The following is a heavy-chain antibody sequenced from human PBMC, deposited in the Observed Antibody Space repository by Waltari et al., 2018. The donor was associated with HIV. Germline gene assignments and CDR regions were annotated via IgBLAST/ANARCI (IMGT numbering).Heavy chain of an antibody. CDR3: ARDLQTGTKTV. D-gene: IGHD1-7*01. Sequence: QVQLVQPGAEVKKPGASVKVSCKASGYTFTSSGINWVRQAPGQGLEWMGWISVYIGNTDYAQKFQGRVTLTTDTSTSTAYMELRSLRSDDTAVYYCARDLQTGTKTVWGQGTLVTVSS. J-gene: IGHJ4*02. CDR2: ISVYIGNT. V-gene: IGHV1-18*01. CDR1: GYTFTSSG.